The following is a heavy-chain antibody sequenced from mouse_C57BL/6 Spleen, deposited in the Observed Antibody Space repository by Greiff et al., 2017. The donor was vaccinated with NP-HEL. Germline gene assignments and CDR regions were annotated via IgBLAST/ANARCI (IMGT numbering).Heavy chain of an antibody. CDR2: IDPSDSYT. CDR1: GYTFTSYW. Sequence: QVQLQQPGAELVRPGTSVKLSCKASGYTFTSYWMHWVKQRPGQGLEWIGVIDPSDSYTNYNQKFKGKATLTVDTSSSTAYMQLSSLTSEDSAVYYCARAYYSNYYAMDYWGQGTSVTVSS. J-gene: IGHJ4*01. CDR3: ARAYYSNYYAMDY. V-gene: IGHV1-59*01. D-gene: IGHD2-5*01.